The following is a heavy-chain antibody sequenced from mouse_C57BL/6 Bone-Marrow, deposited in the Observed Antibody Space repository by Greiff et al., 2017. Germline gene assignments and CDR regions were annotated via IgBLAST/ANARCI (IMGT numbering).Heavy chain of an antibody. CDR2: ILTGSGST. Sequence: VQRVESGAELMKPGASVKLSCKATGYTFTGYWIEWVKQRPGHGLEWIGEILTGSGSTNYNEKFKGKATFTADTSSNTAYMQLSSLTTEDSAIYYCARWGYAMDYWGQGTSVTVSS. CDR1: GYTFTGYW. CDR3: ARWGYAMDY. J-gene: IGHJ4*01. V-gene: IGHV1-9*01.